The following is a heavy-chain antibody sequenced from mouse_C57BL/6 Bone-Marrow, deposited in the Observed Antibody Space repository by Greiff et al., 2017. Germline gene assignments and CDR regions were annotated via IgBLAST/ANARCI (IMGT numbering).Heavy chain of an antibody. CDR3: AREGATPPRDY. D-gene: IGHD3-1*01. CDR2: IYPGSGST. Sequence: VQLQQPGAELVKPGASVKMSCKASGYTFTSYWITWVKQRPGQGLEWIGDIYPGSGSTNYNEKFKSKATLTVDASSSTAYMQLSSLTSEDSAVYYCAREGATPPRDYWGQGTTLTVSS. V-gene: IGHV1-55*01. CDR1: GYTFTSYW. J-gene: IGHJ2*01.